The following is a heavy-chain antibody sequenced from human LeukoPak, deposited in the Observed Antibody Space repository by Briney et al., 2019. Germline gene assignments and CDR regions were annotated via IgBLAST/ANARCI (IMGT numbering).Heavy chain of an antibody. CDR3: ASSSYEKWSGWFDP. J-gene: IGHJ5*02. CDR2: IIPILGIA. Sequence: SVKVSCKASGGTFSSYAISWVRQAPGQGLEWMGRIIPILGIANYAQKFQGRVTITADKSTSTAYMELSSLRSEGTAVYYCASSSYEKWSGWFDPWGQGTLVTVSS. CDR1: GGTFSSYA. V-gene: IGHV1-69*04. D-gene: IGHD2-15*01.